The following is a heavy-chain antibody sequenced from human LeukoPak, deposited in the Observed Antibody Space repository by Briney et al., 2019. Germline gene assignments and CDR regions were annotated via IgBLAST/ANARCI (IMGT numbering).Heavy chain of an antibody. J-gene: IGHJ6*03. V-gene: IGHV4-34*01. Sequence: SETLSLTCAVYGGSFSGYYWSWIRQPPGKGLEWIGEINHSGSTNYNPSLKSRVTISVDTSKNQFSLKLSSVTAADTAVYYCARHRAMYYYGSGSYSNYYYMDVWGRGTTVTISS. CDR2: INHSGST. CDR3: ARHRAMYYYGSGSYSNYYYMDV. CDR1: GGSFSGYY. D-gene: IGHD3-10*01.